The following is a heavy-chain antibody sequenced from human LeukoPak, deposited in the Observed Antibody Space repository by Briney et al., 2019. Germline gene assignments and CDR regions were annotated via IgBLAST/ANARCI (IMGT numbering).Heavy chain of an antibody. CDR2: IYYSGSN. Sequence: SETLSLTCTVSGGSLSSYYWSWIRQPPGKGLEWIGYIYYSGSNNYNPSLKSRVTISLDTSKSQFSLKLSSVTAVDTAVYYCATGRYYYGSEYWGQGTLVTVSS. CDR1: GGSLSSYY. J-gene: IGHJ4*02. D-gene: IGHD3-10*01. V-gene: IGHV4-59*01. CDR3: ATGRYYYGSEY.